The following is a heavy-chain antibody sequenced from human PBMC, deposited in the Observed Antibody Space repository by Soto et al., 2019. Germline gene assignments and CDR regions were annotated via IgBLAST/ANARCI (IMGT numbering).Heavy chain of an antibody. Sequence: PGGSLRLSCAASGFRFSDYSMSWVRQAPGKGLEWVACVRSDEGNTTYADSVKGRFSISRDNAKNMLYLQMNSLRVEDTAVYYCAREGASLFWGQGTPVTVSS. J-gene: IGHJ4*02. CDR3: AREGASLF. CDR1: GFRFSDYS. V-gene: IGHV3-74*01. CDR2: VRSDEGNT.